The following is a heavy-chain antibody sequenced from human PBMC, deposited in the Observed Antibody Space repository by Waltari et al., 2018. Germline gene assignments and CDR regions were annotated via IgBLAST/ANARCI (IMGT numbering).Heavy chain of an antibody. V-gene: IGHV1-18*04. Sequence: QVQLLQAGAEVKEPGASVKVSCRASGYSFTSVGISWVRLAPGQGLEWVGWVSPLNGKTNYAQNVQDRVTMTTDTSTSTAYMELRSLRFDDTAVYFCATDNLNAFHNWGQGTLVTVSS. CDR2: VSPLNGKT. J-gene: IGHJ4*02. CDR3: ATDNLNAFHN. D-gene: IGHD1-20*01. CDR1: GYSFTSVG.